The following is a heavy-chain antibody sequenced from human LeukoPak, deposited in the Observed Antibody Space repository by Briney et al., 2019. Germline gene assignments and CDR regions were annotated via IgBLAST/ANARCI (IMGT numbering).Heavy chain of an antibody. Sequence: PGGSLRLSCAASGFTFSSYSMYWVRQAPGKGLEWVSSISSSSSYIYYADSVKGRFTISRDNAKNSLYLQMNSLRAEDTAVYYCARAPYGSGLVDYWGQGTLVTVSS. CDR1: GFTFSSYS. J-gene: IGHJ4*02. V-gene: IGHV3-21*01. CDR3: ARAPYGSGLVDY. D-gene: IGHD3-10*01. CDR2: ISSSSSYI.